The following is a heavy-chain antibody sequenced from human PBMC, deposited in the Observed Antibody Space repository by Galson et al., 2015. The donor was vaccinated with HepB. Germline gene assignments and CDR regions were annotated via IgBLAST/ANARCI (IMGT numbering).Heavy chain of an antibody. CDR2: IWYDGSNK. CDR3: ASFRGSGYFFDY. CDR1: GFTFRNYG. J-gene: IGHJ4*02. V-gene: IGHV3-33*07. D-gene: IGHD3-3*01. Sequence: SLRLSCAVSGFTFRNYGMYWVRQAPGKGLEWVALIWYDGSNKYYADSVKGRFTISRDNSKNTLYLQMNSLRAEDTAVYYCASFRGSGYFFDYWGQGTLVAVSS.